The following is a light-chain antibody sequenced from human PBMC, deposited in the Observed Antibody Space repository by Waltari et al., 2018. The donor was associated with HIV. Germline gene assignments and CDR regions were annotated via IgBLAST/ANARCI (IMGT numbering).Light chain of an antibody. V-gene: IGLV2-11*01. CDR1: SSDFGGFNY. Sequence: QSALTQPRSVSGSPGQSVTISCPGTSSDFGGFNYVSWYHPYPGRAPKLLIYDVIKRPSGVPDRFSGSKAGNAASLTISVHQAEDEADYYCCSYAGRNTMVFGGGTTLTVL. J-gene: IGLJ2*01. CDR3: CSYAGRNTMV. CDR2: DVI.